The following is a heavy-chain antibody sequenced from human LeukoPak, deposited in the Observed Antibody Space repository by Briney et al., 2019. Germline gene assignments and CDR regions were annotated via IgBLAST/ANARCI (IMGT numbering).Heavy chain of an antibody. Sequence: SETLSLTCTVSAGSLSGYYWSWLRQPPGKGLEWIGFMYYSGKTNYNPSLESRLTMSVDTSKDQFSLNPTSVTAADTAIYCCARHSPSKVGAYDCWGQGTLVTVSS. D-gene: IGHD3-16*01. J-gene: IGHJ4*02. CDR3: ARHSPSKVGAYDC. CDR2: MYYSGKT. V-gene: IGHV4-59*08. CDR1: AGSLSGYY.